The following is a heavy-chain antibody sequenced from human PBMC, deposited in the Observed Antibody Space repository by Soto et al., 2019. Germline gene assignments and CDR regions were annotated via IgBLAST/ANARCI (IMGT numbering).Heavy chain of an antibody. V-gene: IGHV1-8*01. CDR3: GRGRMEDY. CDR2: MNPNSGNT. CDR1: GYTFSNYD. J-gene: IGHJ4*02. D-gene: IGHD1-1*01. Sequence: QVQLVQSGAEVKKPGASVKVSCKASGYTFSNYDINWVRQATGQGLEWMGWMNPNSGNTGYAQKFQGRVSMTRNNSISTAYMELISLSSDDTAVYYCGRGRMEDYWGQGTLVTVSS.